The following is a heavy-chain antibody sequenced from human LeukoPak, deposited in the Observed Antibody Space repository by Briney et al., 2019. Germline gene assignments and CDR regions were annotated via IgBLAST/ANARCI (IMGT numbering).Heavy chain of an antibody. J-gene: IGHJ3*02. V-gene: IGHV1-2*02. D-gene: IGHD3-10*01. Sequence: GASVKVSCKASGYTFTGYYMHWVRQAPGQGLEWMGWINPNSGGTNYAQKFQGRVTMTRDTSISTAYMELSRLRSDDTAVYYCARDRAMMSLALDIWGQGTMVTVSS. CDR3: ARDRAMMSLALDI. CDR1: GYTFTGYY. CDR2: INPNSGGT.